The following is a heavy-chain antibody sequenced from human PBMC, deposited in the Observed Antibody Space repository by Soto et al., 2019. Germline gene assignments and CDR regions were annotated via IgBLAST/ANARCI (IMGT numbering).Heavy chain of an antibody. CDR1: GGTFSSYA. CDR3: ARNHYGGNSRVYYYGMDV. V-gene: IGHV1-69*12. J-gene: IGHJ6*02. Sequence: QVQLVQSGAEVKKPGSSVKVSCTASGGTFSSYAISWVRQAPGQGLEWMGGIIVIFGTVKYAQKFQGRVTITADETTRTASRELSSLRSEDTAVYYCARNHYGGNSRVYYYGMDVWGQGTTVTVSS. CDR2: IIVIFGTV. D-gene: IGHD4-17*01.